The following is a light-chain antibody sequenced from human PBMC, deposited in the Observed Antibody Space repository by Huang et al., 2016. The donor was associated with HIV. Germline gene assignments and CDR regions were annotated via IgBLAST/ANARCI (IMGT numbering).Light chain of an antibody. CDR1: QSVSRN. J-gene: IGKJ1*01. Sequence: EIVMTQSPATLSVSPGERATLSCRASQSVSRNLAWYQQKPAQAPRLLSYDAAPRATGITARFSGSGSGTEFTLTISSLQSEDFAVYYCQQYNNWPPSWTFGQGTKVEIK. V-gene: IGKV3-15*01. CDR3: QQYNNWPPSWT. CDR2: DAA.